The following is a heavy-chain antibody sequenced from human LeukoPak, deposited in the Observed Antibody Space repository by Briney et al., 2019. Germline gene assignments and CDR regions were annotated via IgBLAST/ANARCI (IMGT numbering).Heavy chain of an antibody. CDR2: VNPNSGGT. CDR3: ARDREHIVVVTVIPYHWFDP. Sequence: ASVKVSSKASVYTLTGYYIHWVRHAPGQGLEWRGWVNPNSGGTNYAQKFQVRVTMTRGTSISTAYMELSRLRCDDTDVYYCARDREHIVVVTVIPYHWFDPWGEGTLVTVS. J-gene: IGHJ5*02. D-gene: IGHD2-21*02. CDR1: VYTLTGYY. V-gene: IGHV1-2*02.